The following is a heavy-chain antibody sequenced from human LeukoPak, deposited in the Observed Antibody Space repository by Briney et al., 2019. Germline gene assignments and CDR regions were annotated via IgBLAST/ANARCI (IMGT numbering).Heavy chain of an antibody. V-gene: IGHV4-34*01. J-gene: IGHJ5*02. CDR2: INHSGST. CDR3: ARAGYSSGWYRLTNENWFDP. Sequence: PSETLSLTCAVYGGSFSGYYWSWIRQPPGKGLEWIGEINHSGSTNYNPSLKSRVTISVDTSKNQFSLKLSSVTAADTAVYYCARAGYSSGWYRLTNENWFDPWGQGTLVTVSS. CDR1: GGSFSGYY. D-gene: IGHD6-19*01.